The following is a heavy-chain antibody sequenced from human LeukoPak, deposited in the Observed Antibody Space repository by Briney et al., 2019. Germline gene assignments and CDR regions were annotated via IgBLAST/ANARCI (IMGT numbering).Heavy chain of an antibody. Sequence: GGSLRLSCAASGFTFSNYAVTWVRQAPGKGLEWVSVFYSVGSTFYADSVKGRFTISRDNSKNTLYLQMNSLRAEDTAVYYCARGLDYGDYFDYWGQGTLVTVSS. V-gene: IGHV3-53*01. CDR1: GFTFSNYA. CDR3: ARGLDYGDYFDY. D-gene: IGHD4-17*01. J-gene: IGHJ4*02. CDR2: FYSVGST.